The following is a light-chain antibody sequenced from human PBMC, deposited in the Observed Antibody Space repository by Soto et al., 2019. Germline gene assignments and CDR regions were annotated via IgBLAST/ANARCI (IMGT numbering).Light chain of an antibody. CDR1: QSVSRN. CDR3: QQYNSWSPYT. V-gene: IGKV3D-15*01. Sequence: EIVMTQSPAALSVSPGERATLSCRASQSVSRNLACYQQKPGQAPRLLIYGASTRATGIPARFSGSGSGTEFTLTISSLESRDFAVYYCQQYNSWSPYTFGQGTKLEIK. J-gene: IGKJ2*01. CDR2: GAS.